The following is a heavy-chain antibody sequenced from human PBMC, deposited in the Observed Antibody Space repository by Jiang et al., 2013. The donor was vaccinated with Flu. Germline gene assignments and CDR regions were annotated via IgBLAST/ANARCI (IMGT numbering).Heavy chain of an antibody. CDR3: ARAYGNSWYYYYGLDV. D-gene: IGHD6-13*01. J-gene: IGHJ6*02. Sequence: GISGDSVSSNSAAWSWIRQSPSRGLEWLGRTYYRSKWYNDYAVSVKSRITINPDTSKNQFSLQLNSVTPEDTAVYYCARAYGNSWYYYYGLDVWGQGTTVTVSS. CDR2: TYYRSKWYN. CDR1: GDSVSSNSAA. V-gene: IGHV6-1*01.